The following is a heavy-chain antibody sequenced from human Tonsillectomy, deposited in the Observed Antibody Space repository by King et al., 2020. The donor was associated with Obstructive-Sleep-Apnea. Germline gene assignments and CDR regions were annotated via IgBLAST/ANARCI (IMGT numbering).Heavy chain of an antibody. CDR2: ISSICSYI. V-gene: IGHV3-21*06. CDR3: ARDRDLGHYDILTAYRNGGCFDP. Sequence: VQLVESGGGLVKPGGSLRLSWAASGFTFSSYSMNWVRQAPGRGLEWVSSISSICSYIYYADSVKGRFTISRDNAKNSLFLQMNSLRAEDTAVYYCARDRDLGHYDILTAYRNGGCFDPWGQGTLVTVSS. J-gene: IGHJ5*02. D-gene: IGHD3-9*01. CDR1: GFTFSSYS.